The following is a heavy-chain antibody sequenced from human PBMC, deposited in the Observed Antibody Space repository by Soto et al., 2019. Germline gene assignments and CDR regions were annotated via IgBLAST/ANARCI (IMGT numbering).Heavy chain of an antibody. Sequence: PSETLSLTCTVSGCSISSSSYYWGWIRQPPGKGLEWIGSIYYSGSTYYNPSLKSRVTISVDTSKNQFSLKLSSVTAADTAVYYCARPAAINYYYYMDVWGKGTTVTVSS. D-gene: IGHD2-2*01. J-gene: IGHJ6*03. CDR1: GCSISSSSYY. CDR2: IYYSGST. CDR3: ARPAAINYYYYMDV. V-gene: IGHV4-39*01.